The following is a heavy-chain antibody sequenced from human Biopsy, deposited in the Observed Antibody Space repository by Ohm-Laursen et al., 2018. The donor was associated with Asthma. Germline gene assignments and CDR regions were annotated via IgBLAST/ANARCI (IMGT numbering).Heavy chain of an antibody. CDR1: GFSFSNFA. Sequence: SLRLSCAASGFSFSNFAIHWVRQAPGKGLEWVGVISKDASTQDYADSVKGRFTMARDNSKNTLDLQMNRLREEDTAVYYCVRDGTDDAFDIWGQGTVVSVSS. CDR3: VRDGTDDAFDI. CDR2: ISKDASTQ. J-gene: IGHJ3*02. D-gene: IGHD1-1*01. V-gene: IGHV3-30*01.